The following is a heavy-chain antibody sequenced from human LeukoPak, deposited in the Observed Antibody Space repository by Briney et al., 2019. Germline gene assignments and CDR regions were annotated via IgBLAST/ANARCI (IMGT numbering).Heavy chain of an antibody. D-gene: IGHD6-13*01. CDR3: ARGLYNSSWSHGI. Sequence: PSETLSLTCAVYGGSFSGYYWSWIRQPPGKGLEWIGEINHSGSTNYNPSLKSRVTISVDTSKNQFSLKLSSVTAADTAVYYCARGLYNSSWSHGIWGQGTLVTVSS. J-gene: IGHJ4*02. V-gene: IGHV4-34*01. CDR2: INHSGST. CDR1: GGSFSGYY.